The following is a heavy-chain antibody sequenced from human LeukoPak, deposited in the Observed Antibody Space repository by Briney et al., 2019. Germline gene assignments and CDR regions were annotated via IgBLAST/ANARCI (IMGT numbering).Heavy chain of an antibody. D-gene: IGHD5-12*01. V-gene: IGHV4-34*01. CDR1: GGSFSGYY. J-gene: IGHJ6*02. Sequence: SETLSLTCAVYGGSFSGYYWSWIRQPPGKGLEWIGEINHSGSTNYNPSLKSRVTISVDTSKNQFSLKLSSVTAADTAVYYCARGSGGWLRLRYYYGMDVWGQGTTVTVSS. CDR3: ARGSGGWLRLRYYYGMDV. CDR2: INHSGST.